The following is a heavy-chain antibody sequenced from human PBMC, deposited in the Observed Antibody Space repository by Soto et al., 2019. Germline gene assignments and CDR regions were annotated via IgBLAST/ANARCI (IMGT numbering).Heavy chain of an antibody. CDR2: IYWDDDK. Sequence: SGPTPGKPPQTLKLASTLPGFPINTTKVDVGRNQQPPGKALLWLALIYWDDDKRYSPFLKSRLTITKDTSKNQVVLTMTNMDPLYTATYYCAHSVVAGLGYYFDYWGQGTLVTVSS. CDR3: AHSVVAGLGYYFDY. CDR1: GFPINTTKVD. J-gene: IGHJ4*02. D-gene: IGHD6-19*01. V-gene: IGHV2-5*02.